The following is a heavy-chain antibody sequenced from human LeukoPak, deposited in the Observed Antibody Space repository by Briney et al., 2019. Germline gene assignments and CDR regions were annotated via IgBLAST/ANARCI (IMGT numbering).Heavy chain of an antibody. CDR1: GGTSSSYA. D-gene: IGHD6-19*01. CDR3: AREEGGWYGVDY. V-gene: IGHV1-69*06. CDR2: IIPIFGTA. J-gene: IGHJ4*02. Sequence: ASVKVSCKASGGTSSSYAISWVRQAPGQGLEWMGGIIPIFGTANYAQKFQGRVTITADKSTSTAYMELSSLRSEDAAVYYCAREEGGWYGVDYWGQGTLVTVSS.